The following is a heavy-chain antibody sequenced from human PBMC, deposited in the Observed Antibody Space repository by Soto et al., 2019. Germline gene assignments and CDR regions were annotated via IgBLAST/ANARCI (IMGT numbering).Heavy chain of an antibody. CDR2: VHYSGST. V-gene: IGHV4-39*02. Sequence: PSETLSLTCTVSGGSISGSSYYWGWIRQPPGKGLECIGSVHYSGSTDYNPSLKSRVTISVDTSKNQFSLKLSSVTAADTAVYYCARDSLRYCSSTSCSRGWFDPWGQGTLVTVSS. CDR1: GGSISGSSYY. CDR3: ARDSLRYCSSTSCSRGWFDP. D-gene: IGHD2-2*01. J-gene: IGHJ5*02.